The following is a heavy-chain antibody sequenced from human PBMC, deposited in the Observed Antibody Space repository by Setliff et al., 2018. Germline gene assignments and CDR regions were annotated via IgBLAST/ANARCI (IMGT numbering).Heavy chain of an antibody. D-gene: IGHD3-16*02. J-gene: IGHJ4*02. CDR1: GYTFTDFY. V-gene: IGHV1-2*02. CDR2: INPYTGDT. Sequence: ASVKVSCKTSGYTFTDFYIQWVRQAPGQGLEWMGWINPYTGDTGYAPKFQGRVTVTRDTSVTTAYMDLTRLTSDDTAVYYCARGGSIYDHGWGSYRFVDSWGQGTLVTVSS. CDR3: ARGGSIYDHGWGSYRFVDS.